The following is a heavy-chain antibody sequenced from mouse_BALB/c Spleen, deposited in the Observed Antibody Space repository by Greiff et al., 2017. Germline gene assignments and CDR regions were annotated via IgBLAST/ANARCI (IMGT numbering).Heavy chain of an antibody. V-gene: IGHV1-7*01. J-gene: IGHJ3*01. CDR3: ARGDYRYSFAY. CDR2: INPSTGYT. D-gene: IGHD2-14*01. CDR1: GYTFTSYW. Sequence: QVQLKESGAELAKPGASVKMSCKASGYTFTSYWMHWVKQRPGQGLEWIGYINPSTGYTEYNQKFKDKATLTADKSSSTAYMQLSSLTSEDSAVYYCARGDYRYSFAYWGQGTLVTVSA.